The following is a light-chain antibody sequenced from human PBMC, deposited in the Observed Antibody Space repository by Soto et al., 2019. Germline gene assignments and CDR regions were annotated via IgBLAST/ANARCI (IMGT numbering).Light chain of an antibody. Sequence: DIQMTQSPSTLSASVGDRVTITCRASQSISSWLAWYQQKPGKAPKILIYRASALETGVPSRFSGSGSGTEFTLTISSLQPDDFATYYCLQYNTYWTFGQGTKVEIK. CDR3: LQYNTYWT. J-gene: IGKJ1*01. CDR1: QSISSW. V-gene: IGKV1-5*03. CDR2: RAS.